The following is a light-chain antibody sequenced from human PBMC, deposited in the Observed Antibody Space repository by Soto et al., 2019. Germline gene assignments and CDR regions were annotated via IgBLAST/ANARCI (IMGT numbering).Light chain of an antibody. V-gene: IGLV2-14*03. CDR1: SSDVGGYNY. CDR3: GSYTSSNTLV. Sequence: QSGLTQPASVSGSPGQSITISCTGTSSDVGGYNYASWYQQHPGKAPKLLIYEVTYRPSGVSNRFSGSKSGNPASLTISGLQAEDEADYFCGSYTSSNTLVFGTGTKVTVL. CDR2: EVT. J-gene: IGLJ1*01.